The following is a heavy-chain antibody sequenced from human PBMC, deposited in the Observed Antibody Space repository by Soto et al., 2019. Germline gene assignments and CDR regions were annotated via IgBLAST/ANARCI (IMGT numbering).Heavy chain of an antibody. V-gene: IGHV1-58*01. CDR2: IVVGSGNT. J-gene: IGHJ5*02. Sequence: SVKVSCKASGFTFTSSAVQWVRQARGQRLEWIGWIVVGSGNTNYAQRFQERVTITRDMSTSTAYMELSSLRSEDTAVYYCAATYSSSWSEVWFDPWGQGTLVTVSS. D-gene: IGHD6-13*01. CDR1: GFTFTSSA. CDR3: AATYSSSWSEVWFDP.